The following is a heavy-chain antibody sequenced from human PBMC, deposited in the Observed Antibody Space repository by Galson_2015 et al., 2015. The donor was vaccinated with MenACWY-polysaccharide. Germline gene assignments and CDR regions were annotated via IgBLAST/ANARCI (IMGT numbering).Heavy chain of an antibody. D-gene: IGHD6-19*01. J-gene: IGHJ4*02. CDR3: ARDLAVAGIGY. CDR2: IKQDGSEE. V-gene: IGHV3-7*01. CDR1: GFTFSSYW. Sequence: SLRLSCAASGFTFSSYWMSWVRQAPGKGLEWVANIKQDGSEEYYVDSVKGRFTVSRDNAKNSLYLQMNSLRAEDTAVYYCARDLAVAGIGYWGQGTLVTVSS.